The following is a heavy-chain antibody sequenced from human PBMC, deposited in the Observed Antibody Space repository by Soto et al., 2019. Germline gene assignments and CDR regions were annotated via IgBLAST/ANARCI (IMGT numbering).Heavy chain of an antibody. D-gene: IGHD2-2*01. J-gene: IGHJ5*02. CDR3: AIDCSSTSCYAYP. CDR1: GGTFSSYT. CDR2: IIPILGIA. Sequence: QVQLVQSGAEVKKPGSSVKVSCKASGGTFSSYTISWVRQAPGQGLEWMGRIIPILGIANFAQKFQGRVTITADKPTSTAYMELSSLRSEDTAVYYCAIDCSSTSCYAYPWGQGTLVTVSS. V-gene: IGHV1-69*08.